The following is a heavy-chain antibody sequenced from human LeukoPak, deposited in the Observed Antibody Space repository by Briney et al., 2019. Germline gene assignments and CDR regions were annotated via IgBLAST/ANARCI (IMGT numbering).Heavy chain of an antibody. D-gene: IGHD6-13*01. Sequence: AGGSLRLSCAASGFTFSHYAIHWVRQAPGQRLEWLANIKQDGIETYYLDSVKGRFTISRDSARNSVYLQMNSLRADETAVYFWARFIASPGPDAFDIWGQGTLVTVSS. V-gene: IGHV3-7*01. J-gene: IGHJ3*02. CDR2: IKQDGIET. CDR3: ARFIASPGPDAFDI. CDR1: GFTFSHYA.